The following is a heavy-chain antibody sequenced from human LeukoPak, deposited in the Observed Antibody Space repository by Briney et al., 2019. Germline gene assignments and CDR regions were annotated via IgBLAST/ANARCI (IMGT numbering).Heavy chain of an antibody. V-gene: IGHV4-59*12. CDR1: GGSISSYY. J-gene: IGHJ4*02. D-gene: IGHD6-6*01. CDR2: ISFSGST. CDR3: ARDQYSSSSGFDY. Sequence: SETLSLTCTVSGGSISSYYWSWIRQPPGKGLEWIGYISFSGSTNYNPSLKSRVTISVDTSKNQFSLKLSSVTAADTAVYYCARDQYSSSSGFDYWGQGTLVTVSS.